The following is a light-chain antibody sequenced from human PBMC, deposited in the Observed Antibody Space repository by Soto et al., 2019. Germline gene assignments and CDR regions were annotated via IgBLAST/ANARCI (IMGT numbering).Light chain of an antibody. CDR1: KLGDKY. Sequence: SYELTQPPSVSVSPGQTAIITCSGDKLGDKYACLYQQKPGQSPVLVIYQDSKRPSGIPERFSGSNSGNTATLTISGTQAMDEADYYCQAWDSSTANYVFGTGTKLTVL. V-gene: IGLV3-1*01. CDR2: QDS. CDR3: QAWDSSTANYV. J-gene: IGLJ1*01.